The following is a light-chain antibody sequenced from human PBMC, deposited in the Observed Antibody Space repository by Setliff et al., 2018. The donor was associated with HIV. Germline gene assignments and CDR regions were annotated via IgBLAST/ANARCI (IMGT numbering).Light chain of an antibody. CDR2: EVN. Sequence: QSVLTQPPSASGSPGQSVTISCTGTSSDVGAYNYVSWYQQHPGKAPKLMIYEVNKRPSGVPDRFSGSKSGNTASLTVSGLQAEDEADYYCSSYTGSDNWVFGGGTKVTVL. CDR1: SSDVGAYNY. J-gene: IGLJ3*02. CDR3: SSYTGSDNWV. V-gene: IGLV2-8*01.